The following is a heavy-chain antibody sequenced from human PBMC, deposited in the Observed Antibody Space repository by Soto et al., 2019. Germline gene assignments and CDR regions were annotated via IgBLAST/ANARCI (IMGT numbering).Heavy chain of an antibody. V-gene: IGHV1-18*01. J-gene: IGHJ6*02. Sequence: ASVTVSCKASGYTFTSYGISWVRQAPGQGLEWMGWISAYNGNTNYAQKLQGRVTMTTDTSTSTAYMELRSLRSDDTAVYYCARDTPLGCSGGSCYPRYYYYGMDVWGQGTTVTVSS. CDR2: ISAYNGNT. CDR3: ARDTPLGCSGGSCYPRYYYYGMDV. CDR1: GYTFTSYG. D-gene: IGHD2-15*01.